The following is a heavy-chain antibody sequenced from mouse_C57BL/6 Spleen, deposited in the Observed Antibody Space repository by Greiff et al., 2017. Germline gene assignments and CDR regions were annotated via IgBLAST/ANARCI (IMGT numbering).Heavy chain of an antibody. D-gene: IGHD1-1*01. CDR1: GYTFPGYW. V-gene: IGHV1-9*01. J-gene: IGHJ1*03. Sequence: VQLQQSGAELMKPGASVKLSCKATGYTFPGYWIEWVKQRPGHGLEWIGEILPGSGSTNYNEKFKGKATFTADTSSHTAYMHSSSLTTEDSAIYYCARGDYYGRSPWYFDVWGTGTTGTVSS. CDR2: ILPGSGST. CDR3: ARGDYYGRSPWYFDV.